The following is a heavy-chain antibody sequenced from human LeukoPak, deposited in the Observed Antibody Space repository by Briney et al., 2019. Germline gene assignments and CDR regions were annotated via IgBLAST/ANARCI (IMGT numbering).Heavy chain of an antibody. CDR1: GGSVSSYY. CDR2: IYYSGST. CDR3: ARSGYREGADALDI. J-gene: IGHJ3*02. V-gene: IGHV4-59*02. D-gene: IGHD5-18*01. Sequence: SETLSLTCTVSGGSVSSYYWTWIRQPPGKGLEWIGYIYYSGSTTYNPSLNSRVTISVDTSKNQFSLKLSSVTAADTAVYYCARSGYREGADALDIWGQGTMVTVSS.